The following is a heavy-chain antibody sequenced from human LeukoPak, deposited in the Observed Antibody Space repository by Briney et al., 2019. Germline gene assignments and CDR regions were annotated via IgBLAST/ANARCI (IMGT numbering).Heavy chain of an antibody. D-gene: IGHD2-8*01. V-gene: IGHV3-73*01. Sequence: AMHGVRXXSGKGLEWFGPIRSKANSYATAYAASVKARFTISRDDSKNTAYLQMNSLKTEDTAVYYCTIVLRPPYWGQGTLVTVSS. CDR3: TIVLRPPY. CDR2: IRSKANSYAT. CDR1: A. J-gene: IGHJ4*02.